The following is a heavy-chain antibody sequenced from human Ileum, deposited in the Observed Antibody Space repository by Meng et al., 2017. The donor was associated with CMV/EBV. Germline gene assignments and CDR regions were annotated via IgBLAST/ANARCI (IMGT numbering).Heavy chain of an antibody. J-gene: IGHJ4*02. CDR2: ISHDGIHT. D-gene: IGHD2-2*03. CDR1: GFTFNTYV. V-gene: IGHV3-74*01. CDR3: ARDVNWILFDF. Sequence: EGQLVQAGGGLVQPGGSLRLSCAASGFTFNTYVMHWVRQVPGKGLEWISRISHDGIHTTYVDSVKGRFTISRDNAKNTVYLEMNSLRVEDTAMYFCARDVNWILFDFWGQGSLVTVSS.